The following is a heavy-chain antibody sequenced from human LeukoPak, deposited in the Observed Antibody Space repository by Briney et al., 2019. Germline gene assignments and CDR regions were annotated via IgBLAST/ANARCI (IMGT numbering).Heavy chain of an antibody. V-gene: IGHV4-39*01. CDR3: ASIGPSIAARPDY. CDR2: IYYSGST. D-gene: IGHD6-6*01. J-gene: IGHJ4*02. CDR1: GGSISSSSYY. Sequence: SETLSLTCTVSGGSISSSSYYWGWLRQPPGKGLEWIGSIYYSGSTYYNPSLKSRVTISVDTSKNQFSLKLSSVTAADTAVYYCASIGPSIAARPDYWGQGTLVTVSS.